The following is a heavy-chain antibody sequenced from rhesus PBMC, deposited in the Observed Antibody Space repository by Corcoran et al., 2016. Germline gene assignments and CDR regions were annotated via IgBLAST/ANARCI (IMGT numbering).Heavy chain of an antibody. D-gene: IGHD2-33*01. V-gene: IGHV4-65*01. J-gene: IGHJ4*01. CDR3: AREAPANY. CDR2: ISGSSGST. Sequence: QVQLQESGPGLVKPSETLSLTCAVSGGSVSSSNWWSWIRQPPGKGLEWIGYISGSSGSTYYNPSLKSRGTISTDTSKNQFSLKLSSVTAADTAVYYCAREAPANYWGQGVLVTVSS. CDR1: GGSVSSSNW.